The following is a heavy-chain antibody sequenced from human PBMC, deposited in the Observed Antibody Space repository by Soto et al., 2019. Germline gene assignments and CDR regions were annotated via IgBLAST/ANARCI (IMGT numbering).Heavy chain of an antibody. D-gene: IGHD4-17*01. CDR2: ISFSGTT. Sequence: QVHLQESGPGLVKPAGTLSLSCDVSGVSFTSSNWWSWVRQAPGKGLEWIGQISFSGTTVYNSSPEGCPSKSIDKSEDVFSLMLKSVAGGDTAMYYWARSCSTVTPWMERQEAFDMWGQGTIVTVSP. CDR3: ARSCSTVTPWMERQEAFDM. V-gene: IGHV4-4*02. J-gene: IGHJ3*02. CDR1: GVSFTSSNW.